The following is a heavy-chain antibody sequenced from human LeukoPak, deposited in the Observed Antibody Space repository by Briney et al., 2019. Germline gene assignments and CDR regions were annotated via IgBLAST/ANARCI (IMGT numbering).Heavy chain of an antibody. CDR2: IYTSGST. V-gene: IGHV4-4*07. J-gene: IGHJ4*02. CDR1: DGSISNYY. Sequence: SETLSLTCTVSDGSISNYYWTWIRQPAGKGLEWIGHIYTSGSTTYNPSLQSRVTMSVDTSKKQFSLKLSSVTAADTAIYYRARAYDKWRGYSYGHYFFDYWGQGTLVTVSS. D-gene: IGHD5-18*01. CDR3: ARAYDKWRGYSYGHYFFDY.